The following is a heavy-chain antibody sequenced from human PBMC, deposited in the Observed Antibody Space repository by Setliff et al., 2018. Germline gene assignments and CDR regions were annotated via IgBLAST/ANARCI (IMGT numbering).Heavy chain of an antibody. CDR1: GYSISSGYY. J-gene: IGHJ5*02. V-gene: IGHV4-38-2*02. Sequence: SETLSLTCAVSGYSISSGYYWGWIRQPPGKGLEWIGSIYHSGSTYYNPSLKSRVTISVDTSKNQSSLKLSSVTAADTAVYYCARDVRYYYGSGSYYNDWFDPWGQGTLVTVSS. CDR3: ARDVRYYYGSGSYYNDWFDP. CDR2: IYHSGST. D-gene: IGHD3-10*01.